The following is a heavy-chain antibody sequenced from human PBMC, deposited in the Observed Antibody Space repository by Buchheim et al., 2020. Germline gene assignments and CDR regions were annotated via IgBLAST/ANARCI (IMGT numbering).Heavy chain of an antibody. V-gene: IGHV3-74*02. J-gene: IGHJ4*02. CDR2: INSDASST. Sequence: VQLVESGGGLVKPGGSLRLSCAASGFSLSTYWMHWIRQVPGKGLVWVSRINSDASSTSYADSVKGRFTISRDNAKSTLYLQIYSLRAEDTAVYYCARGAYSFDYWGQGTL. CDR1: GFSLSTYW. D-gene: IGHD4-11*01. CDR3: ARGAYSFDY.